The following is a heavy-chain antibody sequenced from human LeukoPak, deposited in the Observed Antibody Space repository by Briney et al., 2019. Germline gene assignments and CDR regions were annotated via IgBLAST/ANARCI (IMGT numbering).Heavy chain of an antibody. D-gene: IGHD1-26*01. V-gene: IGHV4-59*01. CDR3: ATFPPTIVGATKAFDY. CDR1: GGSISSYY. CDR2: IYYSGSA. Sequence: SETLSLTCTVSGGSISSYYWSWIRQPPGKGLEWIGYIYYSGSANYNPSLKSRVTISVDTSKNQFSLKLSSVTAADTAVYYCATFPPTIVGATKAFDYCGQGTLVTVSS. J-gene: IGHJ4*02.